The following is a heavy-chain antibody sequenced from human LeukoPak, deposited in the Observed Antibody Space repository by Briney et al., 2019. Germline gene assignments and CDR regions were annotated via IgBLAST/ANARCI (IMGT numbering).Heavy chain of an antibody. Sequence: GASVKVSCKASGYTFTSYDINWVRQATGQGLEWMGWMNPNSGNTGYAQKFQGRVTMTRNTSISTAYMELSSLRSEDTAVYYCARVQSSSWTFDYWGQGTLVTVSS. CDR2: MNPNSGNT. CDR3: ARVQSSSWTFDY. D-gene: IGHD6-13*01. V-gene: IGHV1-8*01. J-gene: IGHJ4*02. CDR1: GYTFTSYD.